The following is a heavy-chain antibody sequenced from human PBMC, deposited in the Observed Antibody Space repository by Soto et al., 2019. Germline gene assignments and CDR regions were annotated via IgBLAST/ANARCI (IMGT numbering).Heavy chain of an antibody. J-gene: IGHJ4*02. Sequence: ASVKVSCKASGGTFSSYAISWVRQAPGQGLEWMGGIIPIFGTANYAQKFQGRVTITADKSTSTAYMELSSLRSEDTAVYYCATTNNLRYYDFWSGHLDYWGQGTLVTVSS. V-gene: IGHV1-69*06. CDR3: ATTNNLRYYDFWSGHLDY. D-gene: IGHD3-3*01. CDR1: GGTFSSYA. CDR2: IIPIFGTA.